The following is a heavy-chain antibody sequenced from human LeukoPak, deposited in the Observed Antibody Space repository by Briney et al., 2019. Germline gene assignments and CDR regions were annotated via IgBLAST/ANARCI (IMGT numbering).Heavy chain of an antibody. Sequence: GSSVKVSCKASGGPFSTYAISWVRQAPGQGLEWMGRIVPIHGLTHYAQKFQGRVTITADKLTNTVYMELSSLRSEDTAVYYCARAIAIAVAGSCWFDPWGQGNLVSVSS. V-gene: IGHV1-69*04. CDR3: ARAIAIAVAGSCWFDP. J-gene: IGHJ5*02. CDR1: GGPFSTYA. CDR2: IVPIHGLT. D-gene: IGHD6-19*01.